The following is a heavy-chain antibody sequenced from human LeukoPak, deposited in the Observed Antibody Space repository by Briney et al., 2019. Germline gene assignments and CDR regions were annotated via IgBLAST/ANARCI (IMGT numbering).Heavy chain of an antibody. J-gene: IGHJ4*02. CDR3: ARGSITLVRDAF. CDR1: GYNFSDHY. D-gene: IGHD3-10*01. V-gene: IGHV1-2*02. CDR2: VNPASGGS. Sequence: ASVKFSCKASGYNFSDHYFHWVRQAPGRGLGWMAWVNPASGGSTSGRKFQGGVAVTWVTSIDTAYLELTRLASEDTGVYFCARGSITLVRDAFWGQGPRVSVSS.